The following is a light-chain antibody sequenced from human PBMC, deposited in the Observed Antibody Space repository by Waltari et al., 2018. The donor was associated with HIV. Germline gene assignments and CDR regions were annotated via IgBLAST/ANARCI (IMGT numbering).Light chain of an antibody. CDR2: GKN. CDR3: QSRDSSGDSYV. V-gene: IGLV3-19*01. CDR1: SLRRYN. Sequence: SSELTQDPDVSVALGQQLKITCKRDSLRRYNSNWYQQKLGQAPLLVLHGKNSRPSGVPDRFSGSSSGSTASLTITGAQAEDEAVYYCQSRDSSGDSYVFGNGTQVTVL. J-gene: IGLJ1*01.